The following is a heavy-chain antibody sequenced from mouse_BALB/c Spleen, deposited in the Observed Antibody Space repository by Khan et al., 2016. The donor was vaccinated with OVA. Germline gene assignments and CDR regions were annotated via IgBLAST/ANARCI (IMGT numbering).Heavy chain of an antibody. V-gene: IGHV3-2*02. J-gene: IGHJ2*01. Sequence: EVQLVESGPGLVKPSQSLSLTCTVTGYSITTDYAWNWIRQFPGNKLEWMGYISYSGNTKYNPSLKSRISITRDTSKNQFFLQLKSVTTEDTARYYCARVYGGDFDYGGQGNTLKVSS. CDR1: GYSITTDYA. D-gene: IGHD1-1*01. CDR2: ISYSGNT. CDR3: ARVYGGDFDY.